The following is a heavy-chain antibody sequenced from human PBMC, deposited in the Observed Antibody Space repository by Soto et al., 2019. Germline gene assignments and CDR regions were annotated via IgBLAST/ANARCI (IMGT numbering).Heavy chain of an antibody. Sequence: SETLSLTCAVYGGSFSGYYWSWIRQPPGKGLEWIGEINHSGSTNYNPSLKSRVTISVDTSKNQFSLKLSSVTAADTAVYYCARGRKYYYDSSGYRTNNWFDPWGQGTLVTVSS. CDR2: INHSGST. D-gene: IGHD3-22*01. J-gene: IGHJ5*02. CDR1: GGSFSGYY. V-gene: IGHV4-34*01. CDR3: ARGRKYYYDSSGYRTNNWFDP.